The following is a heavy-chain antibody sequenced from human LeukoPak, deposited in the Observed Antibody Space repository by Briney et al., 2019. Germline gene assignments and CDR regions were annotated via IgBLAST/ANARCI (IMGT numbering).Heavy chain of an antibody. V-gene: IGHV4-34*01. Sequence: PSETLSLTCAVYGGSFSGYYWSWIRQPPGKGLEWIGEINHSGSTNYNPSLKSRVTISVDTSKNLFSLKLSSVTAADTAVYYCARGLGVSFDYWGQGTLVTVSS. CDR1: GGSFSGYY. CDR2: INHSGST. CDR3: ARGLGVSFDY. J-gene: IGHJ4*02. D-gene: IGHD6-6*01.